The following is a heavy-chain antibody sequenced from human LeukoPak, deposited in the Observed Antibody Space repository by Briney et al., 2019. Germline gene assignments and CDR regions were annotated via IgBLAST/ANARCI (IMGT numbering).Heavy chain of an antibody. D-gene: IGHD3-22*01. CDR3: VTMKQDRYDSRGPFDS. Sequence: GASVKVSCKVSDHTLNQVAIHWVRQAPGKGPEWMGGYDPEEGVTIYAEKFQDRVTMTEDTSTETAYMELSSLRYADTAVYFCVTMKQDRYDSRGPFDSWGQGSLVTVSS. V-gene: IGHV1-24*01. J-gene: IGHJ4*02. CDR1: DHTLNQVA. CDR2: YDPEEGVT.